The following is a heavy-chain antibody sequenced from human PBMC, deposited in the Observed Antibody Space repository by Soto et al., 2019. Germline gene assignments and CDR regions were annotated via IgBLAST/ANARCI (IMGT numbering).Heavy chain of an antibody. J-gene: IGHJ4*02. D-gene: IGHD6-19*01. Sequence: SETLSLTCTVSGGSISSYYWSWIRQPPGKGLEWIGYIYYSGSTNYNPSLKSRVTISVDTSKNQFSLKLSSVTAADTAVYYCARHGAAVAGKYYFDYWGQGTLVTSPQ. V-gene: IGHV4-59*08. CDR1: GGSISSYY. CDR2: IYYSGST. CDR3: ARHGAAVAGKYYFDY.